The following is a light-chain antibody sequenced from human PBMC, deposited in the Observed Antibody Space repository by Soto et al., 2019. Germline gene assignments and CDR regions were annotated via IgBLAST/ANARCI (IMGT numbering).Light chain of an antibody. CDR3: AAWDASLRGWV. V-gene: IGLV1-47*01. J-gene: IGLJ3*02. CDR1: FSKIGSNY. CDR2: KNN. Sequence: QSVLTQPPSASGTPGQRVTISCSGSFSKIGSNYVYWYQQFPATAPQLLIYKNNQRPSGVPDRFSGSKSDTSASLAISGLRSDDEAQYYCAAWDASLRGWVFGGGTKVTVL.